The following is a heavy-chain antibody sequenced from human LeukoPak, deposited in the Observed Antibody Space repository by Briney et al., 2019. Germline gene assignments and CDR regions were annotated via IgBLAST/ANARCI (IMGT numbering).Heavy chain of an antibody. Sequence: GGSLRLSCAASGFTFSTFVMSWVRQVPGKGPEWVSGISASGGSTYYADSVKGRFTISRDNSKNTLYLQMKSLRAEDTALYYCARPTVPIDYWGQGTLVTVSS. CDR3: ARPTVPIDY. D-gene: IGHD4-17*01. V-gene: IGHV3-23*01. CDR1: GFTFSTFV. CDR2: ISASGGST. J-gene: IGHJ4*02.